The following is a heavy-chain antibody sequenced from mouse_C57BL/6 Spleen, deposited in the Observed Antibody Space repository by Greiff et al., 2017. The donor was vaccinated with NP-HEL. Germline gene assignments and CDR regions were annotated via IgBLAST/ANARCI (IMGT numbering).Heavy chain of an antibody. CDR3: ARGGSGYSYFDY. V-gene: IGHV3-6*01. CDR1: GYSITSGYY. Sequence: VQLQQSGPGLVKPSQSLSLTCSVTGYSITSGYYWNWIRQFPGNKLEWMGYISYDGSNNYNPSLKNRISITRDTSKNQFFLKLNSVTTEDTATYYCARGGSGYSYFDYWGQGTTLTVSS. D-gene: IGHD3-2*02. CDR2: ISYDGSN. J-gene: IGHJ2*01.